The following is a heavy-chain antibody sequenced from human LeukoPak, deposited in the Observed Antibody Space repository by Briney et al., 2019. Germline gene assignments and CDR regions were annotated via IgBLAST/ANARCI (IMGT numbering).Heavy chain of an antibody. CDR2: ISYDGSNK. CDR1: GFTFSSYG. Sequence: GGSLRLSCAASGFTFSSYGMHWVRQAPGKGLEWVAVISYDGSNKYYADSVKGRFTISRDNSKNTLYLQMNSLRAEDTAVYYCAKLYDSSGYYYPNDYWGQGTLVTVSS. CDR3: AKLYDSSGYYYPNDY. D-gene: IGHD3-22*01. J-gene: IGHJ4*02. V-gene: IGHV3-30*18.